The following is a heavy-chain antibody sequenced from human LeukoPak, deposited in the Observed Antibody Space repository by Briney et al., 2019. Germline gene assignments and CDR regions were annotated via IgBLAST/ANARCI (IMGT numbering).Heavy chain of an antibody. J-gene: IGHJ6*04. CDR2: IKTDGSIA. CDR3: AELGITMIGGV. V-gene: IGHV3-74*01. Sequence: GGSLRLSCAASGFSFSFYWMHWVRQAPGKGPVWVSRIKTDGSIADYADSVKGRFTISRDNAKNTLYLQMNSLRAEDTAVYYCAELGITMIGGVWGKGTTVTISS. D-gene: IGHD3-10*02. CDR1: GFSFSFYW.